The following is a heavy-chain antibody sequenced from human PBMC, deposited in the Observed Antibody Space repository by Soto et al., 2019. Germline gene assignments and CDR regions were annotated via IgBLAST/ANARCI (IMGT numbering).Heavy chain of an antibody. V-gene: IGHV3-74*01. CDR3: TSGPRAASSGTGAH. J-gene: IGHJ4*02. D-gene: IGHD1-26*01. CDR2: ISDDGTTT. Sequence: PGGSLRLSCVVSGFTFSMYWMHWVRQVPGQSPFWRSRISDDGTTTNYADSVRGRFTISRDNSKNTLYLQMNNLKPDDTAIYYCTSGPRAASSGTGAHWGQGTPVPVSS. CDR1: GFTFSMYW.